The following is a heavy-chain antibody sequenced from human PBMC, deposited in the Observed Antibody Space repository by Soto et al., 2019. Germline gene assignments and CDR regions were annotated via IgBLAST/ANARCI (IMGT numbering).Heavy chain of an antibody. CDR2: INSDGSST. J-gene: IGHJ6*02. Sequence: EVQLVESGGGLLQPGGSLRLSCAVSGSTFSNDWMHWVRQAPGKGLVWVSHINSDGSSTNYADFVKGRFTIARDNAKNTVYLQINSLRAADTAVYSCARDRSYSLDVWGQGTTVTVSS. V-gene: IGHV3-74*01. CDR1: GSTFSNDW. CDR3: ARDRSYSLDV.